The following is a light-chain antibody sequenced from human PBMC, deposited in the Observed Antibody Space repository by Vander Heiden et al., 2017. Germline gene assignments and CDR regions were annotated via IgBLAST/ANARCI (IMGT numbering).Light chain of an antibody. CDR3: AAWDDSLNGWV. CDR2: SNN. Sequence: QSVLTQPPSASGTPGQRVTISCSGSSSYTRSNPLNWYQQLPGTAPKLLICSNNQRPSGVPDRFSGSKSGTSASLAISGLQSEDEADYYCAAWDDSLNGWVFGVGTKLTVL. CDR1: SSYTRSNP. J-gene: IGLJ3*02. V-gene: IGLV1-44*01.